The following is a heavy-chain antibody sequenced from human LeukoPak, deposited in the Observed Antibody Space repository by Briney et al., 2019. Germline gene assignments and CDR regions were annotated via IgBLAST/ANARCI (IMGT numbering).Heavy chain of an antibody. V-gene: IGHV4-34*01. CDR3: ARPAIRLWYDY. J-gene: IGHJ4*02. Sequence: SETLSLTCAVYGGSFSGYYWSWIRQPPGKGLEWIGEINHSESTNYNPSLKSRVTISVDTSKNQFSLKLSSVTAADTAVYYCARPAIRLWYDYWGQGTLVTVSS. D-gene: IGHD5-18*01. CDR1: GGSFSGYY. CDR2: INHSEST.